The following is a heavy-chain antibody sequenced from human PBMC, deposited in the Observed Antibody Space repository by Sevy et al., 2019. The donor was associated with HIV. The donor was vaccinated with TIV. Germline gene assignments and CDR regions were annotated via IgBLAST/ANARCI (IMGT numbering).Heavy chain of an antibody. CDR1: GFSLSTSGVG. CDR3: AHSRVAWSGGSCYFDY. CDR2: IYWNDDK. Sequence: SGPTLVNPTQTLTLTCTFSGFSLSTSGVGVGWIRQPPGKALEWLALIYWNDDKRYSPSLKSRLTITKDTSKNQVVLTMTNMDPVDTATYYCAHSRVAWSGGSCYFDYWGQGTLVTVSS. D-gene: IGHD2-15*01. J-gene: IGHJ4*02. V-gene: IGHV2-5*01.